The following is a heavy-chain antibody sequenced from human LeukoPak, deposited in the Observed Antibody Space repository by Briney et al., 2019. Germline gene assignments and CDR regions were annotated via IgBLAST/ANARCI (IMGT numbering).Heavy chain of an antibody. J-gene: IGHJ4*02. CDR2: IYYSGST. Sequence: PSETLSLTCTVSGGSISSYYWSWIRQPPGKGLEWIGYIYYSGSTNCNPSLKSRVTISVDTSKNQFSLKLSSVTAADTAVYYCASGWYGRFDYWGQGTLVTVSS. CDR1: GGSISSYY. V-gene: IGHV4-59*01. CDR3: ASGWYGRFDY. D-gene: IGHD6-19*01.